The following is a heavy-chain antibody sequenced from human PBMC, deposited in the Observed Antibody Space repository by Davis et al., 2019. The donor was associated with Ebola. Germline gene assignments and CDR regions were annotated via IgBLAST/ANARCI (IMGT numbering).Heavy chain of an antibody. Sequence: GESLKISCAASGFTFSSYGMHCFRQAPGKGLEWVAVIWYDGSNKYYADSVKGRFTISRDNSKNTLYLQMNSLRDEDTAVYYCARVRSYYGDSDYWGQGTLVTVSS. V-gene: IGHV3-33*01. CDR2: IWYDGSNK. D-gene: IGHD4-17*01. CDR1: GFTFSSYG. J-gene: IGHJ4*02. CDR3: ARVRSYYGDSDY.